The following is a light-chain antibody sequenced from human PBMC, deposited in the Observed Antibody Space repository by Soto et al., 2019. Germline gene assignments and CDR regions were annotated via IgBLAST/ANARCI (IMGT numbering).Light chain of an antibody. J-gene: IGKJ1*01. CDR2: SVS. V-gene: IGKV3-20*01. CDR1: QTINHKY. Sequence: VVLTQFPGTLSLSPGERAILSCRTSQTINHKYLAWFQQEAGRAPRLLIHSVSVRATGIPDRFSGSGSGTDFTLTISRLETEDFAVYYCQLYSGSPWTFGQGTKVDIK. CDR3: QLYSGSPWT.